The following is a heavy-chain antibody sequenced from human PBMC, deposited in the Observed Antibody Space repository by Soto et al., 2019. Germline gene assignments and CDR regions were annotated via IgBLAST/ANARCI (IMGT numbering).Heavy chain of an antibody. CDR2: ISGSGGST. CDR3: ANPSLGSSDLTNHY. CDR1: GFTFSSYA. D-gene: IGHD2-2*01. J-gene: IGHJ4*02. Sequence: EVQLLESGGGLVQPGGSLRLSCAASGFTFSSYAMSWVRQAPGKGLEWVSAISGSGGSTYYADSVKGRFTISRDNSKNTLYLQMNSLRAEDTAVYYCANPSLGSSDLTNHYWGQGTLVTVSS. V-gene: IGHV3-23*01.